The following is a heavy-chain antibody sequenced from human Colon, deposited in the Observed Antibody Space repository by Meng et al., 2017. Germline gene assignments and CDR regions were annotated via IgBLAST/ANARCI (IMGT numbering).Heavy chain of an antibody. J-gene: IGHJ4*02. D-gene: IGHD4-23*01. CDR3: ARHGGYYQDF. Sequence: QVQLQEPRPGLVEPSELLSLACSVSGASVSVNSYWSWVRQPPGRGLEWIGQIDHRGSAYYRPSLNSRVTMSLDKSRNQFSLRLTSVTAADTAVYYCARHGGYYQDFWGQGTLVTVSS. V-gene: IGHV4-4*02. CDR2: IDHRGSA. CDR1: GASVSVNSY.